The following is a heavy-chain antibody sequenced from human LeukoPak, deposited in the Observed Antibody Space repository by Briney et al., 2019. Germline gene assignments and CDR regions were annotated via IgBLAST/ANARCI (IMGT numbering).Heavy chain of an antibody. CDR1: GGSFSGFY. CDR2: INHSGST. D-gene: IGHD5-24*01. V-gene: IGHV4-34*01. J-gene: IGHJ5*02. CDR3: ARQWRWLQLTWFDP. Sequence: SETLSLTCAVYGGSFSGFYWTWIRQSPGKGLEWIGEINHSGSTNYNPSLKSRVTISVDTSKNQFSLKLSSVTAADTAVYYCARQWRWLQLTWFDPWGQGTLVTVSS.